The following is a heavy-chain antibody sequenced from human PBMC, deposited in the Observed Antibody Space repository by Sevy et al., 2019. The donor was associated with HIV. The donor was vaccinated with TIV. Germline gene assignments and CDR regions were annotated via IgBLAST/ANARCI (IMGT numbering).Heavy chain of an antibody. J-gene: IGHJ4*02. CDR2: ISGRSSYI. D-gene: IGHD2-2*01. V-gene: IGHV3-21*06. CDR1: GFTFNIYA. CDR3: ARDGGCSSTSCLLYFDS. Sequence: GGSLRLSCAASGFTFNIYAMSWVRQAPGKGLEWVSSISGRSSYIHYADSVRGRFTISRDNAKNSLYLQMNSLRADDTAVYFCARDGGCSSTSCLLYFDSWGQGALVTVSS.